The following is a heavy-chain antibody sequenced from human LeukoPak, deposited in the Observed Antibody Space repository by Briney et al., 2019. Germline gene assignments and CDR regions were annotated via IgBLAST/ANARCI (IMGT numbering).Heavy chain of an antibody. J-gene: IGHJ4*02. CDR1: GGSITNYF. CDR3: ARVRSYYGSVTGKSYYFDY. D-gene: IGHD3-10*01. V-gene: IGHV4-4*07. Sequence: SETLSLTCTVSGGSITNYFLSWIRQPAGKGLEWIGRIDSRGNTNYNPSLTSRVTMSVDTSKNQLSLRLSSVTAADTAVYYCARVRSYYGSVTGKSYYFDYWGQGTLVTVSS. CDR2: IDSRGNT.